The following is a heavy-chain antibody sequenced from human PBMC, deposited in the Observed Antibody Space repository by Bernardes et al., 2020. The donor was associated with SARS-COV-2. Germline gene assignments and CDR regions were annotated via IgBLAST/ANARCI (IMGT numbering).Heavy chain of an antibody. V-gene: IGHV3-11*06. CDR1: GFVFSDYY. Sequence: SLRLSCEASGFVFSDYYMAWVRQAPGKGLEWLAYISGSSTYTNYADSVRGRFTISRDNAKKSLYLQINSLTAEDTAVYYCARGVSPSSWGQGTLVTVSS. CDR2: ISGSSTYT. CDR3: ARGVSPSS. D-gene: IGHD3-3*01. J-gene: IGHJ4*02.